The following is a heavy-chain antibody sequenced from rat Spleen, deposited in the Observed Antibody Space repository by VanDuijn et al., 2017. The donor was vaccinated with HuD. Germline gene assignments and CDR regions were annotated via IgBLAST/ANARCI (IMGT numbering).Heavy chain of an antibody. CDR1: GFTFSNYG. CDR3: AKNIYYSSYIYLDY. D-gene: IGHD1-2*01. Sequence: EVQLVESDGGLVQPGRSLKLSCAASGFTFSNYGMAWVRQAPTKGLEWVATITSGGSNTYYLDSVKGRFTISRDNAESTLYLQMDSLRSEDTATYYCAKNIYYSSYIYLDYWGQGVMVTVSS. J-gene: IGHJ2*01. CDR2: ITSGGSNT. V-gene: IGHV5-29*01.